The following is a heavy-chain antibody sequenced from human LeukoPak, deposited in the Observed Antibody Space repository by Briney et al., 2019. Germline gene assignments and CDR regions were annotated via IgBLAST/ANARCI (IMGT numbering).Heavy chain of an antibody. Sequence: SETLSLTCAVYGGSFSGYYWSWIRQPPGKGLEWIGEINHSGSTNYNPSLKSRVTISVDTSKNQFPLKLSSVTAADTAVYYCARMPRHYYFDYWGQGTLVTVSS. CDR2: INHSGST. CDR1: GGSFSGYY. CDR3: ARMPRHYYFDY. V-gene: IGHV4-34*01. J-gene: IGHJ4*02. D-gene: IGHD2-2*01.